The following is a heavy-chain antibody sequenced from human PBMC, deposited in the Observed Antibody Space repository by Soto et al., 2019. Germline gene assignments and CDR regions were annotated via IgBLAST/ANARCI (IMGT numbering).Heavy chain of an antibody. J-gene: IGHJ4*02. CDR2: IKSKTDGGTT. CDR3: TTFHWDLTGYRIDY. CDR1: DFTFSNAW. D-gene: IGHD3-9*01. Sequence: GGSLRLSCAASDFTFSNAWMNWVRQAPGKGLEWVGRIKSKTDGGTTDYAAPVKGRFTISRDDSKNTLYLQMNSLKTEDTAVYYCTTFHWDLTGYRIDYRGQGTLVTVSS. V-gene: IGHV3-15*07.